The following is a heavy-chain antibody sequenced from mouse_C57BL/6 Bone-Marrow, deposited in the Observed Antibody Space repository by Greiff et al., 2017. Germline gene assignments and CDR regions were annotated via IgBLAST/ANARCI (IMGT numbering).Heavy chain of an antibody. J-gene: IGHJ4*01. CDR3: ARTRRRGSPYYYAMDY. CDR2: IFPGSGST. CDR1: GYTFTDYY. D-gene: IGHD1-1*02. V-gene: IGHV1-75*01. Sequence: QVQLKESGPELVKPGASVKISCKASGYTFTDYYINWVKQRPGQGLEWIGWIFPGSGSTYYNEKFKGKATLTVDKSSSTAYMLLSSLTSEDSAVYVCARTRRRGSPYYYAMDYWGQGTSVTVSS.